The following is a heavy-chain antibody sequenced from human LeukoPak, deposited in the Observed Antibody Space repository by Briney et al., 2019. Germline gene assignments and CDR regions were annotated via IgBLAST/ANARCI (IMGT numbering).Heavy chain of an antibody. Sequence: SETLSLTCSIFGGSVSGYYWTWVRQPPGKGLEWIRQIHYSGKADYNPSLKSRINISVDMSKNEISLRMRSMTAADTGIYYCAKFGADYDMAVWGQGTTVTVSS. J-gene: IGHJ6*02. D-gene: IGHD3-16*01. V-gene: IGHV4-59*02. CDR3: AKFGADYDMAV. CDR2: IHYSGKA. CDR1: GGSVSGYY.